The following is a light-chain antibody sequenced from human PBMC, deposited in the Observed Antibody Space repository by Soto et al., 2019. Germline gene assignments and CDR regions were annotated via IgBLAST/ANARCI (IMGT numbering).Light chain of an antibody. CDR1: QDISKY. CDR2: DAS. J-gene: IGKJ3*01. Sequence: DIQMTQSPSSLSASVGDRVTITCQASQDISKYLNWYQQKPGKAPKLLIYDASNLEAGVPSRFSGTGSGTFYTFTISSLHPEDFATYHCQQYDSIPFPFGPGTKVDIK. V-gene: IGKV1-33*01. CDR3: QQYDSIPFP.